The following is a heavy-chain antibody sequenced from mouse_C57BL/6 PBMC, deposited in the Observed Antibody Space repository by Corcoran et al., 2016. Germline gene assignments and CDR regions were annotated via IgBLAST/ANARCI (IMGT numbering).Heavy chain of an antibody. CDR2: ISYDGSN. CDR1: GYSITSGYY. V-gene: IGHV3-6*01. D-gene: IGHD3-2*02. J-gene: IGHJ3*01. CDR3: VRGGGSSGFFAC. Sequence: DVQLQESGPGLVKPSQSLSLTCSVTGYSITSGYYWNWIRQFPGNKLEWMGYISYDGSNNYNPSLKNRISITRDTSKNQFFLKLNSVTTEDTATYYCVRGGGSSGFFACWGQGTVVTVSA.